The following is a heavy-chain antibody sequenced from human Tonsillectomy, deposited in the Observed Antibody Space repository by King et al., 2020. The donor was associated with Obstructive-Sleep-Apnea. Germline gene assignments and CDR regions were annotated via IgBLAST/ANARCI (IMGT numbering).Heavy chain of an antibody. CDR1: GFTFSSYA. V-gene: IGHV3-23*04. CDR3: AKVDSSGWDPAVGMDV. CDR2: ISSTGGST. D-gene: IGHD6-19*01. J-gene: IGHJ6*02. Sequence: VQLVESGGGLIQPGGSLRLSCAASGFTFSSYAVTWVRQAPGKGLEWVSAISSTGGSTYYADSVKGRFTISRDSSTNTLYLQMNSLRAEDTAVYYCAKVDSSGWDPAVGMDVWGQGTTVTVSS.